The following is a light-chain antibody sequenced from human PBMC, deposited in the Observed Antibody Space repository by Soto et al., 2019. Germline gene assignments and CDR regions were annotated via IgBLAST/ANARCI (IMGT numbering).Light chain of an antibody. CDR1: SSDVGGYNY. Sequence: QSVLTQPASVSGSPGQSITISCTGTSSDVGGYNYVSWYQQHPGKAPKFMIYDVSNRPSGVSNRFSGSKSGNTAPLTISGLQAEDEVNYYCCSYTTSTTRQIFFGTGTKVTVL. J-gene: IGLJ1*01. CDR3: CSYTTSTTRQIF. CDR2: DVS. V-gene: IGLV2-14*01.